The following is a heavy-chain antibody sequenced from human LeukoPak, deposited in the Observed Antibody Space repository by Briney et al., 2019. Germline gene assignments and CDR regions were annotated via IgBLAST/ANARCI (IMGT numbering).Heavy chain of an antibody. D-gene: IGHD2-15*01. CDR2: ISSDASIT. CDR1: GFTFSSYA. CDR3: ATSARTYIGSSLDY. V-gene: IGHV3-74*01. J-gene: IGHJ4*02. Sequence: GGSLRLSCAASGFTFSSYAMSWVRQDPGKGLVWVSRISSDASITSYADPVKGRFTISRDNAKNTLYLQMNSLRAEDTALYYCATSARTYIGSSLDYWGQGTLVTVSS.